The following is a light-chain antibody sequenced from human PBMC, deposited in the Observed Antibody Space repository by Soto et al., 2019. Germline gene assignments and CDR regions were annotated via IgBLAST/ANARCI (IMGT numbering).Light chain of an antibody. CDR2: EDN. CDR3: GAWDGGLSAVV. Sequence: QSVLTQPPSVSAAPGQKVTISCSGSTSNIGNNYVSWYQHLPGTAPKLLIYEDNKRPSGIPDRFSGSKSGTSATLDITGLQTGDEADYYCGAWDGGLSAVVFGGGTKLTVL. V-gene: IGLV1-51*02. J-gene: IGLJ2*01. CDR1: TSNIGNNY.